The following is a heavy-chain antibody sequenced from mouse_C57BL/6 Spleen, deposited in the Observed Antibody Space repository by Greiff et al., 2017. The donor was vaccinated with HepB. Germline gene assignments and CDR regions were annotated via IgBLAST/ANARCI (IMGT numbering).Heavy chain of an antibody. CDR1: GYSITSGYY. D-gene: IGHD2-14*01. J-gene: IGHJ4*01. V-gene: IGHV3-6*01. Sequence: EVKLMESGPGLVKPSQSLSLTCSVTGYSITSGYYWNWIRQFPGNKLEWMGYISYDGSNNYNPSLKNRISITRDTSKNQFFLKLNSVTTEDTATYYCARGVLYYYAMDYWGQGTSVTVSS. CDR3: ARGVLYYYAMDY. CDR2: ISYDGSN.